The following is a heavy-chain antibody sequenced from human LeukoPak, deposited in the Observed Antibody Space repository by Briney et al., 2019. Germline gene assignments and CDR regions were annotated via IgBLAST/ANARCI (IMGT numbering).Heavy chain of an antibody. D-gene: IGHD6-19*01. CDR1: GYTFTSYD. V-gene: IGHV1-8*03. CDR3: ARDGLSSSGLDY. J-gene: IGHJ4*02. CDR2: MNPNSGNT. Sequence: GASVKVSCKASGYTFTSYDINWVRQATGQGLEWMGWMNPNSGNTGYAQKFQGRVTITRNTSISTAYMELSSLRSEDTAVYYCARDGLSSSGLDYWGQGTLVTVSS.